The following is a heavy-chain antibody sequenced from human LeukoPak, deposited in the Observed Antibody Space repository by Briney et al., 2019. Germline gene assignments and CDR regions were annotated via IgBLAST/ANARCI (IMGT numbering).Heavy chain of an antibody. V-gene: IGHV1-69*13. J-gene: IGHJ4*02. CDR1: GGTFRSYA. D-gene: IGHD3-10*01. CDR3: ARLGYYGSDY. CDR2: IIPIFGTS. Sequence: VASVKVSCKASGGTFRSYAISWVRQAPGQGLEWMGGIIPIFGTSNYAQKFQGRVTIIADESTSTAYMELSSLRSDDTALYYCARLGYYGSDYWGQGTLVTVSS.